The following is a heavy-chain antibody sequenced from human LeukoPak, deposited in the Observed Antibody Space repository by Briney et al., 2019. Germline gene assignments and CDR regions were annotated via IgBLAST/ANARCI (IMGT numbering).Heavy chain of an antibody. Sequence: ASVKVSCKTSGYTFTNFAIHWVRQAPGQRLEWMGWINAGNGNTKYSQNLQGRVTIAEDTSASTAYMELTSLRSEDTAVYYCARGLLWFGELSTLGYWGQGTLVTVSS. CDR3: ARGLLWFGELSTLGY. V-gene: IGHV1-3*01. J-gene: IGHJ4*02. CDR2: INAGNGNT. CDR1: GYTFTNFA. D-gene: IGHD3-10*01.